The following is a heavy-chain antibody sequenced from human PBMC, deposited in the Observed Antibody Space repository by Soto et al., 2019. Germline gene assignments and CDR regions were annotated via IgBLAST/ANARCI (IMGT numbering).Heavy chain of an antibody. Sequence: ASVKVSCKASGYTFTSYGISWVRQAPGQGLEWMGWISAYNGNTNYAQKLQGRVTMTTDTSTSTAYMELRSLRDEDTAVYYCARVPYYYDSSGYYIDYWGQGTLVTVSS. CDR2: ISAYNGNT. V-gene: IGHV1-18*01. CDR1: GYTFTSYG. D-gene: IGHD3-22*01. CDR3: ARVPYYYDSSGYYIDY. J-gene: IGHJ4*02.